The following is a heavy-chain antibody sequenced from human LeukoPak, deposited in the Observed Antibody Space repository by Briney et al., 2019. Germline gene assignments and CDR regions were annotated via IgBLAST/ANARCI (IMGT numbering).Heavy chain of an antibody. Sequence: GGSLRLSCAASGYTFSSYEMNRVRQAPGKGLEWVSYISSSGSTIYYADSVKGRFTISRDNAKNSLYLQMNSLRAEDTAVYYCATSVGYFDWSVQDYYYYGMDVWGKGTTVTVSS. CDR3: ATSVGYFDWSVQDYYYYGMDV. V-gene: IGHV3-48*03. CDR1: GYTFSSYE. CDR2: ISSSGSTI. D-gene: IGHD3-9*01. J-gene: IGHJ6*04.